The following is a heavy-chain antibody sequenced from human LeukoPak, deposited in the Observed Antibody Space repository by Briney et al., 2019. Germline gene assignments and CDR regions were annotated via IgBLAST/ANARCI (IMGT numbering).Heavy chain of an antibody. J-gene: IGHJ4*02. CDR3: ARDLELAYYDSSGYDY. CDR2: INSDGSST. D-gene: IGHD3-22*01. CDR1: GFTFNSYW. Sequence: GGSLRLSCAASGFTFNSYWMHWVRQAPGKGLVWVSRINSDGSSTTFADSVKGRFTISRANAKNTLYPQMNSLRAEDTAVYYCARDLELAYYDSSGYDYWGQGTLVTVSS. V-gene: IGHV3-74*01.